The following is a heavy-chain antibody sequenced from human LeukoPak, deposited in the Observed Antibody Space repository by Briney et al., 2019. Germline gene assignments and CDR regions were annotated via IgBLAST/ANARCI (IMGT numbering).Heavy chain of an antibody. D-gene: IGHD3-10*01. CDR3: ARASTAHTMVRGVIVYASSYYFDY. J-gene: IGHJ4*02. CDR2: INAGNGNT. Sequence: ASVKVSCKASGYTFTSYAMHWVRQAPGQRLEWMGWINAGNGNTKYSQEFQGRVTITRDTSASTAYMELSSLRSEDMAVYYCARASTAHTMVRGVIVYASSYYFDYWGQGTLVTVSS. V-gene: IGHV1-3*03. CDR1: GYTFTSYA.